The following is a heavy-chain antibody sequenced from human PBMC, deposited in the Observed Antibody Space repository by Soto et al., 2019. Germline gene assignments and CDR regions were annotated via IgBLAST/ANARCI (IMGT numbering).Heavy chain of an antibody. J-gene: IGHJ6*02. CDR3: ARNVFYSYYYGMDV. CDR2: IYSGGST. Sequence: EVQLVETGGGLIQPGGSLRLSCAASGFTVSSNYMSWVRQAPGKGLEWVSVIYSGGSTYYADSVKGRFTISRDNSKNTRYLQMNSLRAEDTAVYYCARNVFYSYYYGMDVWGQGTTVTVSS. V-gene: IGHV3-53*02. CDR1: GFTVSSNY.